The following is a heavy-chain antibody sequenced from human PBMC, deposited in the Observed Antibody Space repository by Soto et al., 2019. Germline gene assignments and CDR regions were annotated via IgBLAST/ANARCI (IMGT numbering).Heavy chain of an antibody. CDR3: AKDFNRYCSGGSCYYFDY. CDR2: ISYDGSNK. J-gene: IGHJ4*02. CDR1: GFTFSSYG. V-gene: IGHV3-30*18. Sequence: GGSLRLSCAASGFTFSSYGMHWVRQAPGKGLEWVAVISYDGSNKYYADSVKGRFTISRDNSKNTLYLQMNSLRAEDTAVYYCAKDFNRYCSGGSCYYFDYWGQGTLVTVSS. D-gene: IGHD2-15*01.